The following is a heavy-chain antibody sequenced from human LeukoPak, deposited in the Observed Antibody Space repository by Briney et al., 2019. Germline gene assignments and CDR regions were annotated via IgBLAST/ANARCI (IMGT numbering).Heavy chain of an antibody. CDR1: GFTFSNYE. J-gene: IGHJ4*02. Sequence: PGGSLRLSCAASGFTFSNYEMNWVRQAPGKGLEWVSYISSSGSTIYYADSLKGRFTISRDNAKKSLYLQMNSLRVEDTAIYYCARCGYFDWLPDSWGQGTLVTVSS. CDR2: ISSSGSTI. V-gene: IGHV3-48*03. D-gene: IGHD3-9*01. CDR3: ARCGYFDWLPDS.